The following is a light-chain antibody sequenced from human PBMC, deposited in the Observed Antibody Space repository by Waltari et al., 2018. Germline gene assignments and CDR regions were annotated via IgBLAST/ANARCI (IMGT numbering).Light chain of an antibody. CDR2: GNS. Sequence: QSVLTQPPSVSGAPGQRVTISCTGSSSTIGAGYDVHWYQLHPGTAPKLLIYGNSSRPSGVPVRFSGSKSGTSASLAITGLQAEGEADYYCQSYDSSLSGVVFGGGTKLTVL. J-gene: IGLJ2*01. V-gene: IGLV1-40*01. CDR3: QSYDSSLSGVV. CDR1: SSTIGAGYD.